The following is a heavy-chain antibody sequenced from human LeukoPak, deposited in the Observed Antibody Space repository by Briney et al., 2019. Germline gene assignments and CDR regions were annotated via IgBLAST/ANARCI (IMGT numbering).Heavy chain of an antibody. D-gene: IGHD7-27*01. J-gene: IGHJ4*02. CDR1: GGTFSSYA. V-gene: IGHV1-69*13. CDR3: ARAARSNWASYFDY. Sequence: SVKVSCKASGGTFSSYANSWVRQAPGQGPEWMGGIIPIFGTANYAQKFQGRVTITADESTSTAYMELSSLRSEDTAVYYCARAARSNWASYFDYWGQGTLVTVSS. CDR2: IIPIFGTA.